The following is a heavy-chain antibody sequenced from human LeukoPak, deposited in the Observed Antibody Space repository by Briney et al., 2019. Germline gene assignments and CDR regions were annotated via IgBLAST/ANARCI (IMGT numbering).Heavy chain of an antibody. J-gene: IGHJ5*02. Sequence: SVKVSCTASGYTFTSYGISWVRQAPGQGLEWMGGIIPIFGTANYAQKFQGRVTITADESTSTAYMELSSLRSEDTAVYYCARPIDPWGQGTLVTVSS. CDR3: ARPIDP. CDR2: IIPIFGTA. V-gene: IGHV1-69*13. CDR1: GYTFTSYG.